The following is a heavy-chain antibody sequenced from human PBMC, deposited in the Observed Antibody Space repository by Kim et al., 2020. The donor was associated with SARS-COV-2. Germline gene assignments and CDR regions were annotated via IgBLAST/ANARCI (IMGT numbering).Heavy chain of an antibody. V-gene: IGHV4-31*03. J-gene: IGHJ4*02. CDR3: ARGRRTPIAAAGTGLDY. CDR1: GGSISSGGYY. CDR2: IYYSGST. Sequence: SETLSLTCTVSGGSISSGGYYWSWIRQHPGKGLEWIGYIYYSGSTYYNPSLKSRVTISVDTSKNQFSLKLSSVTAADTAVYYCARGRRTPIAAAGTGLDYWGQGTLVTVSS. D-gene: IGHD6-13*01.